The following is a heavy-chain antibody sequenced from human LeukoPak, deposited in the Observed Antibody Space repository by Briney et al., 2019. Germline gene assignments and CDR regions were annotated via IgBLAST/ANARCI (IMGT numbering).Heavy chain of an antibody. Sequence: SETLSLTCAVYGGSFSGYYWSWIRQPPGKGLEWIGEINHSGSTNYNPSLKSRVTISVDTSKNQFSLKLSSVTAADTAVYYCARVSYYDSSGNTGAFDNWRQETLVTVSS. CDR3: ARVSYYDSSGNTGAFDN. D-gene: IGHD3-22*01. CDR2: INHSGST. CDR1: GGSFSGYY. J-gene: IGHJ4*02. V-gene: IGHV4-34*01.